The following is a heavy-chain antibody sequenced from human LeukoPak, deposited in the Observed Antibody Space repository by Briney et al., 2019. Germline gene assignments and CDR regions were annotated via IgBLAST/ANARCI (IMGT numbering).Heavy chain of an antibody. D-gene: IGHD3-16*01. CDR3: AKSLGELRYMGVFDY. V-gene: IGHV3-23*01. J-gene: IGHJ4*02. CDR2: ISGSGGST. CDR1: GFTLSSYA. Sequence: SGGSLRLSCAASGFTLSSYAMSWVRQAPGKGLEWVSAISGSGGSTYYADSVKGRFTISRDNSKNTLYLQMNSLRAEDTAVYYCAKSLGELRYMGVFDYWGQGTLVTVSS.